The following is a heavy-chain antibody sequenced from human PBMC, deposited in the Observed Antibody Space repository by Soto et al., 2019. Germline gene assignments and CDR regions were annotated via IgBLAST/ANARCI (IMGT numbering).Heavy chain of an antibody. CDR2: INSDGSST. Sequence: EVQLVESGGGLVQPGGSLRLSCAASGFTFSSYWMHWVRQAPGKGLVWVSRINSDGSSTSYADSVKGRFTISRDNAKNTLYLQMNSLRAEDTAVYYCASLEDSSPDYYYYYMDVWGKGTTVTVSS. CDR3: ASLEDSSPDYYYYYMDV. J-gene: IGHJ6*03. V-gene: IGHV3-74*01. D-gene: IGHD2-15*01. CDR1: GFTFSSYW.